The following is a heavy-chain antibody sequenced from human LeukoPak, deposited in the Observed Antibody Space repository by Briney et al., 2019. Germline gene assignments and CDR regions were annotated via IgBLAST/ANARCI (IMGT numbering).Heavy chain of an antibody. CDR3: AKDLDYYDSSGSLGFDY. CDR1: GFTFSSYG. J-gene: IGHJ4*02. D-gene: IGHD3-22*01. Sequence: GGSLRLSCAASGFTFSSYGMHWVRQAPGKGLEWVAVIWYDGSNKYYADSVKGRFTISRDNSKNTLYLQMNSLRAEDTAVYYCAKDLDYYDSSGSLGFDYWGQGTLVTVSS. V-gene: IGHV3-33*06. CDR2: IWYDGSNK.